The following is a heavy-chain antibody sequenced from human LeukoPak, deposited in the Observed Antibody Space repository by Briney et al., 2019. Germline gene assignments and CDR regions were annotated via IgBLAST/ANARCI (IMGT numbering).Heavy chain of an antibody. Sequence: GWSLRLSCPDSGCTFSSYGMSWLRQAPGKGLEWVSYISSSGSTIYYADSVTGRFTISRDNAKNPLYLQMNSLRAEDTAVYYCAREEWWGLDYWGQGTLVTVSS. V-gene: IGHV3-48*04. CDR3: AREEWWGLDY. CDR1: GCTFSSYG. J-gene: IGHJ4*02. CDR2: ISSSGSTI. D-gene: IGHD2-21*02.